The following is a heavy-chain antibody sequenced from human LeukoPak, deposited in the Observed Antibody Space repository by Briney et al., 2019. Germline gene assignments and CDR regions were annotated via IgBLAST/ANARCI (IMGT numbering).Heavy chain of an antibody. J-gene: IGHJ3*02. D-gene: IGHD3-10*01. Sequence: SETLPLTCTVSGGSISTSSYYWGWVRQPPGKGLEWIGNIFYSGSTYYSPSLKSRVTISLDTSRNQFSLKLSSVTAADTAVYYCARTVLLTRAFDIWGQGTMVTVSS. CDR1: GGSISTSSYY. CDR3: ARTVLLTRAFDI. CDR2: IFYSGST. V-gene: IGHV4-39*07.